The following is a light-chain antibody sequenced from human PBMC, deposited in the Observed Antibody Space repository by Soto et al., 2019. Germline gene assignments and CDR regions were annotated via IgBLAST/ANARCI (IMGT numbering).Light chain of an antibody. CDR3: QQSDSLPIT. J-gene: IGKJ5*01. CDR2: DAS. V-gene: IGKV1-33*01. CDR1: QDISNY. Sequence: DIQMTQSPSSLSAYVGDRVTITCRASQDISNYLHWYQQRPGKAPKLLIYDASNLERGVPSRFSGTRSGTHFTFAITSLQPEDVATYYCQQSDSLPITFGQGTRLEI.